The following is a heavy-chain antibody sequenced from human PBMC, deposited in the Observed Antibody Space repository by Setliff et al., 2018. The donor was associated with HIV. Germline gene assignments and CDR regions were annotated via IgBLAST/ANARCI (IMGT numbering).Heavy chain of an antibody. D-gene: IGHD3-9*01. CDR3: VRNSFDYVEEE. CDR2: IRTKINNYAT. J-gene: IGHJ4*02. Sequence: GGSLRLSCAASGFTFSGSAIHWVRQASGRGLEWIGRIRTKINNYATTYTASVKDRFIISRDDSKNTSENHFSLKLSSVTAADTAVYYCVRNSFDYVEEEWGQGTQVTVSS. V-gene: IGHV3-73*01. CDR1: GFTFSGSA.